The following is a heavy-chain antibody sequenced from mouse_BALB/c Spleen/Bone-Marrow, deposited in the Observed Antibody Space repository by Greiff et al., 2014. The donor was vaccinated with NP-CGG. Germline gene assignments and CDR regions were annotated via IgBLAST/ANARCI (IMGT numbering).Heavy chain of an antibody. CDR3: AKGEYGKRYYVMDY. J-gene: IGHJ4*01. Sequence: VKLVESGPGLVAPSQSLSITCAVSGFSLTSYGVSWVRQPPGKGLEWLGVIWGDGSTNYHSALISRLSISKDNSKSQVFLKLNSLQTDDTATYQCAKGEYGKRYYVMDYWGQGTSVTVSS. D-gene: IGHD2-10*02. CDR2: IWGDGST. CDR1: GFSLTSYG. V-gene: IGHV2-3*01.